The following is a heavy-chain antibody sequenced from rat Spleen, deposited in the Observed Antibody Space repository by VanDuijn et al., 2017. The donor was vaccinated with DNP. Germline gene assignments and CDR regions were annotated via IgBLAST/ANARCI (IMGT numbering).Heavy chain of an antibody. J-gene: IGHJ2*01. CDR2: VSGGGIT. CDR3: ARGLYYYDGSY. D-gene: IGHD1-12*02. V-gene: IGHV2-6*01. CDR1: YA. Sequence: YAVAWIRQPPGKGLEWIAAVSGGGITYYNSPLRSRLSISRDSSKSQVFLRVNSLQTEDTAMYFCARGLYYYDGSYWGQGVMVTVSS.